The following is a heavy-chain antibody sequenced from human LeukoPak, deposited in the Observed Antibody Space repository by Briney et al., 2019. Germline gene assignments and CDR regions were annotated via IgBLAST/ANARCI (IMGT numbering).Heavy chain of an antibody. Sequence: PSETLSLTCTVSGYSISSGYYWSWIRQPAGKGLDWIGRIYTSGSTNYNPSLKSRVTMSVDTSKNQFSLKLSSVTAADTAVYYCARDRSRRWLQLGGYYFDYWGQGTLVTVSS. D-gene: IGHD5-24*01. V-gene: IGHV4-4*07. CDR3: ARDRSRRWLQLGGYYFDY. CDR1: GYSISSGYY. CDR2: IYTSGST. J-gene: IGHJ4*02.